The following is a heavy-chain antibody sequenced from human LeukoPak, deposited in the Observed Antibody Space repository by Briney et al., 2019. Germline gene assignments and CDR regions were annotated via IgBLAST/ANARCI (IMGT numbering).Heavy chain of an antibody. Sequence: GGSLRLSCAASGFTFSSYAMHWVRQAPGKGLEWVAVISYDGSNKYYADSVKGRFTISRDNSKNTLYLQMNSLRAEDTAVYYCASSRSMGYYDSRALDYWGQGTLVTVSS. J-gene: IGHJ4*02. V-gene: IGHV3-30-3*01. D-gene: IGHD3-22*01. CDR2: ISYDGSNK. CDR1: GFTFSSYA. CDR3: ASSRSMGYYDSRALDY.